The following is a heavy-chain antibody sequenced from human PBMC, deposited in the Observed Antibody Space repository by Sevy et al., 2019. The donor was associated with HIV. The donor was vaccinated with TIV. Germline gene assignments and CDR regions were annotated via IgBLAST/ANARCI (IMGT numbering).Heavy chain of an antibody. D-gene: IGHD5-12*01. V-gene: IGHV1-69*06. Sequence: ASVKDSCKASGGTFSSYAISWVRQAPGQGLEWMGGIIPIFGTANYAQKFQGRVTITADKSTSTAYMELSSLRSEDTAVYYCARAAYSGYDLNWFDPWGQGTLVTVSS. J-gene: IGHJ5*02. CDR3: ARAAYSGYDLNWFDP. CDR1: GGTFSSYA. CDR2: IIPIFGTA.